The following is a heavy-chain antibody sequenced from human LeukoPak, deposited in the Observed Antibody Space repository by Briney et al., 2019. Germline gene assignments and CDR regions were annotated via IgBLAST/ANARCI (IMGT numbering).Heavy chain of an antibody. D-gene: IGHD6-13*01. CDR3: ARDRSLDSSSWYDF. J-gene: IGHJ5*01. V-gene: IGHV3-33*01. Sequence: GGSLRLSCAASGFTFSSYGMHWVRQAPGKGLEWVAVIWYDGSNKYYADSVKGRFTISRDNSKNTLYLQMNSLRAEDTAVYYCARDRSLDSSSWYDFWGQGTLVTVSS. CDR1: GFTFSSYG. CDR2: IWYDGSNK.